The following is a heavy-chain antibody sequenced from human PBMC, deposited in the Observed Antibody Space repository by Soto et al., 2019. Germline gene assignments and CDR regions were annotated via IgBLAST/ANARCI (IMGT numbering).Heavy chain of an antibody. Sequence: QLQLQESGSGLVNPSQTLSLTCTVSGASITSGSYSWSWIRQAPGKGLEWIGNIHVTGYTAFSPSLKRRGTMSVDTSKSQLSLNVNTVTAADTAVYFCARGGALRPNGHVPIALGGQATLVTVSS. D-gene: IGHD1-26*01. CDR2: IHVTGYT. V-gene: IGHV4-30-2*01. CDR1: GASITSGSYS. J-gene: IGHJ4*02. CDR3: ARGGALRPNGHVPIAL.